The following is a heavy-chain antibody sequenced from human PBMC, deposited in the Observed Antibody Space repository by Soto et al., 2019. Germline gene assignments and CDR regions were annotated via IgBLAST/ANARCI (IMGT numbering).Heavy chain of an antibody. Sequence: PGWSLRLACATSGFTFISYSMNWIRQAPGKGLEWVSSISSSSSYIYYAGSVKGRFTSSRDNAKNSLYLQMNSLRAEDTAVYYCARDPAAHPHEYYYYGMDVWGQGTKVTVSS. CDR3: ARDPAAHPHEYYYYGMDV. CDR1: GFTFISYS. J-gene: IGHJ6*02. V-gene: IGHV3-21*01. D-gene: IGHD6-13*01. CDR2: ISSSSSYI.